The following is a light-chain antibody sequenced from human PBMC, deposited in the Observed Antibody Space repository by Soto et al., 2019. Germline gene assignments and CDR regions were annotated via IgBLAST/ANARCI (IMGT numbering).Light chain of an antibody. Sequence: QSVLTQPPSVSGAPGQRVTISCTGSSSNIGAGYDVHWYQQLPGTAPKLLIYGNSNRPSGVPDRFSGSKSGTSASLAITGLQAEDEADYSCQSYDSSPSLYVFGTGTKVTVL. CDR2: GNS. CDR1: SSNIGAGYD. CDR3: QSYDSSPSLYV. V-gene: IGLV1-40*01. J-gene: IGLJ1*01.